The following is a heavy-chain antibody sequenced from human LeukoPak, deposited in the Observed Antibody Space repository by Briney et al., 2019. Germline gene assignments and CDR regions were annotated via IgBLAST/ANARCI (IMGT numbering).Heavy chain of an antibody. CDR2: MYYTGST. Sequence: SETLSLTCSVSGGSISSDYWAWLRQPPGKGLEWIGYMYYTGSTNYNPSLKSRVTISLATSKNQFSLKVSSVTAADTAVYYCARVSVVYGMDVWGRGTTVTVSS. V-gene: IGHV4-59*01. J-gene: IGHJ6*02. CDR1: GGSISSDY. CDR3: ARVSVVYGMDV.